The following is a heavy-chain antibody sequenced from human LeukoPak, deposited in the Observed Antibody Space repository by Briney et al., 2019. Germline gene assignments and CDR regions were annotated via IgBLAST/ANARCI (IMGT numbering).Heavy chain of an antibody. V-gene: IGHV3-23*01. Sequence: GGSLRLSCTASGFTLSAYAMMWVRQAPGKGPEWVSAIRGGGGSAFYADSVKGRFTISRDNSKYTLFLQMNSLRAEDTAVYYCARDPNGDYIGAFDMWGPGTMVTVSS. CDR3: ARDPNGDYIGAFDM. CDR2: IRGGGGSA. J-gene: IGHJ3*02. D-gene: IGHD4-17*01. CDR1: GFTLSAYA.